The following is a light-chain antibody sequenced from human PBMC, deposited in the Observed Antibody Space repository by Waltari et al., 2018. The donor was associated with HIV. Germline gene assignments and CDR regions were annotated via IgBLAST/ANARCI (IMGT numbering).Light chain of an antibody. CDR1: DFDIYGYNF. Sequence: PASVSGSPGQSITISCTGADFDIYGYNFVSWFQHHPGKAPKVIIYEVSNRPSGVSYRFSGSKSGNTASLTISGLQPEDEAEYFCISYISSSTPVFGGGTKLTVL. CDR3: ISYISSSTPV. J-gene: IGLJ3*02. CDR2: EVS. V-gene: IGLV2-14*01.